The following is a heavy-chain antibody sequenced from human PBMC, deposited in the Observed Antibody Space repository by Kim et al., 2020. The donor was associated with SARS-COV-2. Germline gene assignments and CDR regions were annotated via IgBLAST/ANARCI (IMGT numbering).Heavy chain of an antibody. CDR1: GFTFRSYS. J-gene: IGHJ4*02. CDR3: TRDLSTRRPGGFDY. CDR2: ISSHSIYI. V-gene: IGHV3-21*01. D-gene: IGHD3-10*01. Sequence: GGSLRLSCGASGFTFRSYSMNWVRQAPGKGLEWVSTISSHSIYIYYADSVKGRFSISRDNGKNSLYLQMDSLRAEDTAIYYCTRDLSTRRPGGFDYWGQGILVTVSS.